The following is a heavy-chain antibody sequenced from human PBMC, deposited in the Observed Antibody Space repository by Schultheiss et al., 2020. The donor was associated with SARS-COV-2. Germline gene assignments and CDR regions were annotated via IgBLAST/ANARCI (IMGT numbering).Heavy chain of an antibody. CDR1: GFTFSSYA. J-gene: IGHJ2*01. CDR3: AKGAAAGIGWYFDL. CDR2: ISGSGGST. V-gene: IGHV3-23*01. D-gene: IGHD6-13*01. Sequence: GESLKISCAASGFTFSSYAMSWVRQAPGKGLEWVSAISGSGGSTYYADSVKGRFTISRDNSKNTLYLQMNSLRAEDTAVYYCAKGAAAGIGWYFDLWGRGTLVTVSS.